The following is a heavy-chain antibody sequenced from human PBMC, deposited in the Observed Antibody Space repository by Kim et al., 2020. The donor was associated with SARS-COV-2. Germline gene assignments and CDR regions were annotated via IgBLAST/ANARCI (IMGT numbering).Heavy chain of an antibody. CDR2: MNARTWNT. Sequence: ASVKVSCKTSGYSFVVYDINWVRQAPGQAPEWMGWMNARTWNTGYAQKLRGRVTMTRNISITTAYMELSSLRSEDTAVYYCIRSLRMEAKDYWGQGTRVTVSS. CDR3: IRSLRMEAKDY. V-gene: IGHV1-8*01. D-gene: IGHD2-8*01. J-gene: IGHJ4*02. CDR1: GYSFVVYD.